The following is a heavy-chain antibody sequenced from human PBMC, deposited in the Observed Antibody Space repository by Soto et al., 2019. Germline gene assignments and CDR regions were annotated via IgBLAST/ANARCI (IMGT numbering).Heavy chain of an antibody. CDR2: VYTTGST. CDR3: TRDFTFIFDGFADMRWNFGR. Sequence: SETLSLTCTVTGGSINTYYWSWIRQSAGKGLEWIGRVYTTGSTNYNPSLKSRVTISVDTSRNQFSLSLRSVTAADTAAYYCTRDFTFIFDGFADMRWNFGRWGQGTLVTVSS. V-gene: IGHV4-4*07. J-gene: IGHJ5*02. CDR1: GGSINTYY. D-gene: IGHD3-3*02.